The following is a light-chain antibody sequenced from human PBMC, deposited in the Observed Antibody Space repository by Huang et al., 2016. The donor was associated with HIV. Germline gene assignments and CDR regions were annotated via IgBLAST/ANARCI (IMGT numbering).Light chain of an antibody. V-gene: IGKV3-15*01. J-gene: IGKJ2*01. CDR1: QSVSSN. CDR3: QQYNNWPPWYT. Sequence: EVVMTQSLATLSVSPGERATLSCRASQSVSSNLAWYQQKPGQAPRLRIDGASTRATGIPARFSGSGSGTEFTLTISSLQSEDFAVYYCQQYNNWPPWYTFGQGTKLEIK. CDR2: GAS.